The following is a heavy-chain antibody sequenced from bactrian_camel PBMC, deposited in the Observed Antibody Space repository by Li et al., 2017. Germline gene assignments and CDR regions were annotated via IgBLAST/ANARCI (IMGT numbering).Heavy chain of an antibody. D-gene: IGHD3*01. J-gene: IGHJ4*01. Sequence: HVQLVESGGGSVQTGGSLRLSCAGSGFTSLNHCMGWFRQAPGREREGVASMRRDGGTDYVDSVKGRFTISKDNAKNTLYLQMNSLKPEDTAMYYCAANRFLCGSLSAGRYNNWGQGTQVTVS. V-gene: IGHV3S60*01. CDR2: MRRDGGT. CDR3: AANRFLCGSLSAGRYNN. CDR1: GFTSLNHC.